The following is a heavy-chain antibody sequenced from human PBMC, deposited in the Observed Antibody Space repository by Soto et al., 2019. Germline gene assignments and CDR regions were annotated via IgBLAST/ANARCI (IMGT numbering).Heavy chain of an antibody. CDR1: GYTFTSYG. CDR3: ARDRAYCGGDCYSRGMDV. V-gene: IGHV1-18*01. D-gene: IGHD2-21*02. Sequence: QVQLVQSGAEVKKPGASVKVSCKASGYTFTSYGISWVRQAPGQGLEWMGWISAYNGNTNYAQKLQGRVTMTTDTSTSTAYMELRSLRSDHSAVYYCARDRAYCGGDCYSRGMDVWGQGTTVTVSS. CDR2: ISAYNGNT. J-gene: IGHJ6*02.